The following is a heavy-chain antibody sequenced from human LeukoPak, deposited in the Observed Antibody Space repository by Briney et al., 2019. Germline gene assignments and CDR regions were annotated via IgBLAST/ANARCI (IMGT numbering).Heavy chain of an antibody. V-gene: IGHV1-46*01. CDR2: INPSGGST. J-gene: IGHJ4*02. CDR1: GGTFSSYA. D-gene: IGHD6-6*01. Sequence: ASVKVSCKASGGTFSSYAISWVRQAPGQGLEWMGIINPSGGSTSYAQKFQGRVTMTRDTSTSTVYMELSSLRSEDTAVYYCARGARIAARLHYFDYWGQGTLVTVSS. CDR3: ARGARIAARLHYFDY.